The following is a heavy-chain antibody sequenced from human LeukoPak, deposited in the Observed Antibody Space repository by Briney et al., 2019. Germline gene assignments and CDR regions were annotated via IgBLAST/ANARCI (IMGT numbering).Heavy chain of an antibody. D-gene: IGHD3-22*01. CDR3: ARDGSIGVGLFIDC. V-gene: IGHV3-21*01. CDR2: ISSSSNYI. J-gene: IGHJ4*02. Sequence: KTGGSLRLSCAASGFTFSNYNMNWVRQAPGKGLEWVSSISSSSNYIYYADSVKGRFTISRDNAKNSLYLQMNSLRAEDTAVYYCARDGSIGVGLFIDCWGQGTLVTVSS. CDR1: GFTFSNYN.